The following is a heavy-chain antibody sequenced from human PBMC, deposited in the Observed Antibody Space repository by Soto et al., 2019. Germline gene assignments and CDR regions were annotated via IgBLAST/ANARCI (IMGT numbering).Heavy chain of an antibody. Sequence: QVQLVESGGGVVQPGRSLRLSCAASGFTFSRHAMHWVRQAPVKGLEWVAVISYDGSEKYYADAVKGRFTISRDSSKNTLYLQMDSLGPEDTAVYYCAREVGGSAPPGWGRGTVVTVFS. CDR1: GFTFSRHA. D-gene: IGHD3-16*01. CDR2: ISYDGSEK. J-gene: IGHJ4*02. V-gene: IGHV3-30-3*01. CDR3: AREVGGSAPPG.